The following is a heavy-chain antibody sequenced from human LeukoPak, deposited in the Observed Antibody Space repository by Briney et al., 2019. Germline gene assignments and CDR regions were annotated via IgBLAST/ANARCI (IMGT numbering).Heavy chain of an antibody. CDR3: ARGNRLYSSRWSSLAFDL. J-gene: IGHJ3*01. CDR1: GYTFTNYD. CDR2: INPNSGYT. D-gene: IGHD6-13*01. V-gene: IGHV1-8*01. Sequence: ASVKVSCKASGYTFTNYDINWVRQATGQGLEWMGWINPNSGYTGYAQKFQGRVTVTRDTSISTAYMDLSSLRSEDTAVYYCARGNRLYSSRWSSLAFDLWGQGTMVTVSS.